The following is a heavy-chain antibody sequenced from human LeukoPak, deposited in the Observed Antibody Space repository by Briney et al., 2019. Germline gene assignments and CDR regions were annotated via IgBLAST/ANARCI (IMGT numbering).Heavy chain of an antibody. CDR1: GGSISSSSYY. J-gene: IGHJ4*02. CDR3: ARVLMVRRIRAFDY. CDR2: IYYSGST. D-gene: IGHD3-10*01. Sequence: SETLSLTCTVSGGSISSSSYYWGWIRQPPGKGLEWIGSIYYSGSTYYNPSLKSRVTISVDTSKNQFSLKLSSVTAADTAVYYCARVLMVRRIRAFDYWGQGTLVTVSS. V-gene: IGHV4-39*01.